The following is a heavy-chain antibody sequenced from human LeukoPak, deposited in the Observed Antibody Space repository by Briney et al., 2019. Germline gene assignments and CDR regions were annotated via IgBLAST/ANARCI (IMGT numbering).Heavy chain of an antibody. Sequence: SETLSLTCTVSGGSISSSSYYWGRIRQPPGKGLEWIGGIYYSGSTYYNPSLKSRVTISVDTSKNQFSLKLSSVTAADTAVYYCAREFFLVGAIMQDAFDIWGQGTMVTVSS. D-gene: IGHD1-26*01. CDR1: GGSISSSSYY. V-gene: IGHV4-39*07. J-gene: IGHJ3*02. CDR2: IYYSGST. CDR3: AREFFLVGAIMQDAFDI.